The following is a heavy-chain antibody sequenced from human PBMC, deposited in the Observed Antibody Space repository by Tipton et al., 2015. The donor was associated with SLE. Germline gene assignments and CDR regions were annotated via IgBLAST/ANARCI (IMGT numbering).Heavy chain of an antibody. J-gene: IGHJ4*02. CDR3: AIAVAGTLFFDY. CDR2: ISAYNGNT. D-gene: IGHD6-19*01. V-gene: IGHV1-18*01. CDR1: GFTFTSYG. Sequence: QVQLVQSGAEVKKPRASVKVSCKASGFTFTSYGISWVRQAPGQGLEWMGWISAYNGNTDYAQKPQGRVTMTTDTSTSTAYMELRSLRSEDTAVYYCAIAVAGTLFFDYWGQGALVTVSS.